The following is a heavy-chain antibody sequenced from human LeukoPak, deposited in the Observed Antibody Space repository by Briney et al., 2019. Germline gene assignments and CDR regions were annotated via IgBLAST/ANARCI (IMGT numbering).Heavy chain of an antibody. D-gene: IGHD6-19*01. CDR2: ISGSGGNT. V-gene: IGHV3-23*01. CDR1: GFTFSSYA. Sequence: QPGGSLRLSCAASGFTFSSYAMSWVRQAPGKGLEWVSGISGSGGNTYYADSVKGRFTISRDNSKNTLYLQMNSLRAEDTAVYYCATAPRVKQWPTTRWPIDFWGQGRLVTVSS. CDR3: ATAPRVKQWPTTRWPIDF. J-gene: IGHJ4*02.